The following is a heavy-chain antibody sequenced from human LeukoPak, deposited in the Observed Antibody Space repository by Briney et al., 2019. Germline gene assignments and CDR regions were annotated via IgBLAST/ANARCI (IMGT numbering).Heavy chain of an antibody. CDR3: ARGAYFYGSGINWFDP. J-gene: IGHJ5*02. V-gene: IGHV4-4*02. CDR1: GVSISSNNW. Sequence: SGTLSLTCAVSGVSISSNNWWSWVRQPPGKGLEWIGEIYHSGNTNYNPSLKSRVTISVDKSKNQFSLKLNSVTAADTAVYYCARGAYFYGSGINWFDPWGQGTLITVSS. CDR2: IYHSGNT. D-gene: IGHD3-10*01.